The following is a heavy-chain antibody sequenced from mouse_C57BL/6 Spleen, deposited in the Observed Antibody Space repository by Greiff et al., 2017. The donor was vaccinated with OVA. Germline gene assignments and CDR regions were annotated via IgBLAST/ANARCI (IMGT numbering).Heavy chain of an antibody. CDR3: TRSGSSYGPDDY. CDR2: IDPETGGT. D-gene: IGHD1-1*01. V-gene: IGHV1-15*01. Sequence: VKLVESGAELVRPGASVTLSCKASGYTFTAYEMHWVKQTPVHGLEWIGAIDPETGGTAYNQKFKGKAILTADKSSSTAYMELRSLTSEDSAVYYCTRSGSSYGPDDYWGQGTTLTVSS. J-gene: IGHJ2*01. CDR1: GYTFTAYE.